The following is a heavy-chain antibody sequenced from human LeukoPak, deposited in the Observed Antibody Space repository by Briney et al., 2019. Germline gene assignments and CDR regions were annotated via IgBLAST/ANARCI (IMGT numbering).Heavy chain of an antibody. Sequence: SETLSLTCTVSGVSMTSNNYYWGWIRQPPGKGLEWIGNIHYSGSTYYNPSLKSRVTISVDTSKNQFSLKLSSVTAADTAVYYCARLPYYDFWSGYPTAFDPWGQGTLVTVSS. D-gene: IGHD3-3*01. V-gene: IGHV4-39*07. J-gene: IGHJ5*02. CDR3: ARLPYYDFWSGYPTAFDP. CDR2: IHYSGST. CDR1: GVSMTSNNYY.